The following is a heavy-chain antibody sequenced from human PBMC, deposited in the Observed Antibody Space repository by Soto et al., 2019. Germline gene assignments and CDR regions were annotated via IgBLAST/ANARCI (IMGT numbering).Heavy chain of an antibody. CDR3: VRDDRVYCSSTSTTRCPYFDY. CDR1: GYTFTSYG. D-gene: IGHD2-2*01. J-gene: IGHJ4*02. V-gene: IGHV1-18*01. CDR2: ISVNNGHT. Sequence: GASVKVSCKASGYTFTSYGVSWVRQAPGQGLEWMAWISVNNGHTNYAPNIQGRVTVTADTSTSTAHMELRSLRSDDTAVYYCVRDDRVYCSSTSTTRCPYFDYWGQGTLVTVSS.